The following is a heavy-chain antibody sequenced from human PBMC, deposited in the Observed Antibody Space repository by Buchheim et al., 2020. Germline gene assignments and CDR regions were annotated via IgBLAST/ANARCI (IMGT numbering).Heavy chain of an antibody. Sequence: QVQVVESGGGVVQPGRSLRLSCEASGFIFSDFGMHWVRQAPGKGLQWVAVISYDGRNVHYADSVKGRFTLSRDNSKSTLFLQMNSLRPEDTAVYYCATNQGDVTAAWGQGTL. CDR1: GFIFSDFG. D-gene: IGHD3-16*01. V-gene: IGHV3-30*03. J-gene: IGHJ5*02. CDR2: ISYDGRNV. CDR3: ATNQGDVTAA.